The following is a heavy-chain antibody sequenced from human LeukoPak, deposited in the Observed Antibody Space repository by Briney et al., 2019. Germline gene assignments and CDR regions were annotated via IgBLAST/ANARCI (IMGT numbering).Heavy chain of an antibody. Sequence: ASVKVSCKASGYTFTGYYMHWVRQAPAQGLEWMGWINPNSGGTNYAQKFQARVTITADKSTTTAYMELSSLRSEDTAVYYCASGCTRRGLYGDPNWFDPWGQGTLVTVSS. CDR1: GYTFTGYY. J-gene: IGHJ5*02. CDR3: ASGCTRRGLYGDPNWFDP. D-gene: IGHD4-17*01. V-gene: IGHV1-2*02. CDR2: INPNSGGT.